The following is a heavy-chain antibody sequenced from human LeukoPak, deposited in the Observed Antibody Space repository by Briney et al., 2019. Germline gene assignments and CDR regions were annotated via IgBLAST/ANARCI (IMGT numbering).Heavy chain of an antibody. CDR2: ISYDGSNK. Sequence: GRFLRLSCAASGFTFSSYAMHWVRQAPGKGLEWVAVISYDGSNKYYADSVKGRFTISRDNSKNTLYLQMNSLRAEDTAVYYCAKDFAPSTRDAFDIWGQGTMVTVSS. J-gene: IGHJ3*02. D-gene: IGHD2-2*01. V-gene: IGHV3-30-3*01. CDR3: AKDFAPSTRDAFDI. CDR1: GFTFSSYA.